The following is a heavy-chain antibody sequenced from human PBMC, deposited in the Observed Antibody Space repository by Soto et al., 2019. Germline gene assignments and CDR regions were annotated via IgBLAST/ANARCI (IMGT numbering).Heavy chain of an antibody. CDR1: GFTFSRSG. D-gene: IGHD3-16*02. CDR3: ATDWGVSYTRGGYFDV. CDR2: IWYDGSNA. V-gene: IGHV3-33*01. Sequence: QIQLVESGGGVVQPGGSLRLSCAASGFTFSRSGMHWVRQAPGKGLEWVAVIWYDGSNAYYADSVRGRFTISRDNLRNTQSLQMNRLRVEDTAIYYCATDWGVSYTRGGYFDVWGQGAMVTVSS. J-gene: IGHJ3*01.